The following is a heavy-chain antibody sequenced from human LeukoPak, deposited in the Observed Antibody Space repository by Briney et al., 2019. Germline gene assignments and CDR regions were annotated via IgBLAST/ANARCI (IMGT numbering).Heavy chain of an antibody. Sequence: KASETLSLTCTVSGYSISSGYHWGWIRQPPGKGLEWIGSIYHSGSTNYNPSLKSRVTISVDKSKNQFSLKLSSVTAADTAVYYCASKDSSGSGLFDYWGQGTLVTVSS. CDR1: GYSISSGYH. D-gene: IGHD3-22*01. V-gene: IGHV4-38-2*02. CDR3: ASKDSSGSGLFDY. CDR2: IYHSGST. J-gene: IGHJ4*02.